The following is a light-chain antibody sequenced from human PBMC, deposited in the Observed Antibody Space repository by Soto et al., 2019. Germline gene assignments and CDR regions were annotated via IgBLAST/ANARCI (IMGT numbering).Light chain of an antibody. Sequence: QSVLTQPPSVSAAPGQKVTISCSGSGPNIGSNYVSWYQHVPGTAPKLLIYDNYKRPSEITDRFSGSKSGTSATLDITGLQTGDEADYYCATWDVSLTAVVFGGGTKLTVL. CDR3: ATWDVSLTAVV. V-gene: IGLV1-51*01. CDR1: GPNIGSNY. CDR2: DNY. J-gene: IGLJ2*01.